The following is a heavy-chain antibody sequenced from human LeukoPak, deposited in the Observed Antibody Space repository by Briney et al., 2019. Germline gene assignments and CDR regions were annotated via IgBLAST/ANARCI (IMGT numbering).Heavy chain of an antibody. CDR1: GGTFSSYA. CDR3: ARERVVPAAIHYYYYGMDV. CDR2: IIPILGIA. J-gene: IGHJ6*02. Sequence: SVKVSCKASGGTFSSYAISWVRQAPGQGLEWMGRIIPILGIANYAQKFQGRVTITADKSTSTAYMELSSQRSEDTAVYYCARERVVPAAIHYYYYGMDVWGQGTTVTVSS. V-gene: IGHV1-69*04. D-gene: IGHD2-2*01.